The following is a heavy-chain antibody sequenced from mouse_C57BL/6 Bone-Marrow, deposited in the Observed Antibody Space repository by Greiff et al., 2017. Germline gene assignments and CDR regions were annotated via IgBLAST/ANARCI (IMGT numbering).Heavy chain of an antibody. CDR3: ATLTSYYASNYARDY. CDR2: IYPGDGDT. Sequence: QVQLQQSGPELVKPGASVKISCKASGYAFSSSWMNWVKQRPGKGLEWIGRIYPGDGDTNYNGKFKGKATLTADKSSSTTYMQLSSLTSEDSAVYFWATLTSYYASNYARDYGGQGTSVTVTS. J-gene: IGHJ4*01. D-gene: IGHD1-1*01. V-gene: IGHV1-82*01. CDR1: GYAFSSSW.